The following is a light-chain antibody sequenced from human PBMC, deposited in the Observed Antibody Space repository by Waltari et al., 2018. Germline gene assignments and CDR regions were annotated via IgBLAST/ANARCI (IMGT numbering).Light chain of an antibody. CDR3: QQYGSSVLYT. Sequence: EVVLTQSPDTLSLSPGERATLSCRASQSLTKRYLAWYQQKPGRAPRLLIYGASSRAAGIPDRFSGSGSGTDSTLTISRLEPEDFAVYYCQQYGSSVLYTFGQGTKLEIK. J-gene: IGKJ2*01. CDR2: GAS. V-gene: IGKV3-20*01. CDR1: QSLTKRY.